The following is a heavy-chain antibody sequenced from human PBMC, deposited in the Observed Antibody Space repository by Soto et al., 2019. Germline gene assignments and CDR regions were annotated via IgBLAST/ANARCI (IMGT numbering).Heavy chain of an antibody. CDR1: GFTFSSYG. CDR2: ISYDGSNK. Sequence: GGSLRLSCAASGFTFSSYGMHWVRQAPGKGLEWVAVISYDGSNKYYADSVKGRFTISRDNSKNTLYLQMNSLRAEDTAVYYCAKEAGMTYYYYYMDVWGKGTTVTVSS. CDR3: AKEAGMTYYYYYMDV. V-gene: IGHV3-30*18. J-gene: IGHJ6*03. D-gene: IGHD1-1*01.